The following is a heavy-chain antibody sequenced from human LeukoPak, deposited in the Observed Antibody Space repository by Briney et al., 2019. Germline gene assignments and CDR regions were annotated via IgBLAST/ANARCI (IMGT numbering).Heavy chain of an antibody. CDR3: AKDRKGEAEASF. CDR2: ISGSGGST. J-gene: IGHJ4*02. V-gene: IGHV3-23*01. CDR1: GFTFSTYS. Sequence: PGGSLRLSCAASGFTFSTYSMNWVRQAPGKGLEWVSAISGSGGSTYYADSVKGRFTISRDNSKNTLYLQMNSLRAEDTAVYYCAKDRKGEAEASFWGQGTLVTVSS.